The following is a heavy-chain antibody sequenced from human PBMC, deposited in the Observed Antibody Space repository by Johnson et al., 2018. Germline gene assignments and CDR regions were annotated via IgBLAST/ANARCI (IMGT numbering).Heavy chain of an antibody. CDR3: ARVGRIEATTHYYYYYGMDV. Sequence: EVQLVESGGGVVQPGRSLRLSCAASGFTFSDHYMDWVRQAPGKGLEWVGRTRNKANSYTPEYAASVKGRFTISRDDSKNSLYLQMNSLKTEDTAVYYCARVGRIEATTHYYYYYGMDVWGQGTTVTVSS. CDR2: TRNKANSYTP. D-gene: IGHD6-13*01. V-gene: IGHV3-72*01. J-gene: IGHJ6*02. CDR1: GFTFSDHY.